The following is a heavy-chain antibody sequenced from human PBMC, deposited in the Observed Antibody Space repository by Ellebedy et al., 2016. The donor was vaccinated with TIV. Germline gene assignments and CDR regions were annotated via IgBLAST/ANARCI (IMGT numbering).Heavy chain of an antibody. D-gene: IGHD5-12*01. Sequence: GGSLRLXCVASGFNFSSYGMHWVRQAPGKGLEWVAVISYDGSDKYYGDSVTGRFTISRDNSKKTLFLQMNSLRPDDTALYYCAKSSGHEYYYYYGMDVWGQGTTVTVSS. CDR3: AKSSGHEYYYYYGMDV. J-gene: IGHJ6*02. V-gene: IGHV3-30*18. CDR2: ISYDGSDK. CDR1: GFNFSSYG.